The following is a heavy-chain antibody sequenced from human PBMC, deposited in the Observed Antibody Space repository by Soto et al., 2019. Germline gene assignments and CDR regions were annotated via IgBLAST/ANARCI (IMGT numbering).Heavy chain of an antibody. D-gene: IGHD1-20*01. CDR1: GFTFSSYW. J-gene: IGHJ3*02. Sequence: GGSLRLSCAASGFTFSSYWMSWVRQAPGKGLEWVANIKQDGSEKYYVDSVKGRFTISRDNAKNSLYLQMSSLRSEDTAVYYCARDRPGIKTYEAFDIWGQGTTVTVSS. V-gene: IGHV3-7*03. CDR2: IKQDGSEK. CDR3: ARDRPGIKTYEAFDI.